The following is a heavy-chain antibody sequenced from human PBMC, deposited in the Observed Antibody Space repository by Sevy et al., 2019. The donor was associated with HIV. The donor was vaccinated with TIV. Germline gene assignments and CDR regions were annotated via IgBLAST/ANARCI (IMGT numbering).Heavy chain of an antibody. V-gene: IGHV3-23*01. CDR2: LIGGGSRT. Sequence: GGSLRLSCAASGFIFSDYWMTWVRQSPGKGLEWVSTLIGGGSRTYYADSVTGRFIISRDNSRNTLYLQMNSLRAEDTAIYYCAKRRVQSGLSGGGANFGMDVCGRGTTVTVSS. CDR1: GFIFSDYW. CDR3: AKRRVQSGLSGGGANFGMDV. J-gene: IGHJ6*02. D-gene: IGHD2-8*02.